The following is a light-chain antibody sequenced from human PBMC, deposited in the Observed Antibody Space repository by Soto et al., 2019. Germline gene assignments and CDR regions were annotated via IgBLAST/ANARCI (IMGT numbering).Light chain of an antibody. Sequence: DIQMTQSPSTLSASVGDRVTITCRASQTISSWLAWYQQKPGKAPNLLIYKASSLESGVPSRFSGRGSGTEFTLPINSLQPDDFATYYCQQYKGYPWTFGQGTKVEIK. CDR1: QTISSW. V-gene: IGKV1-5*03. CDR2: KAS. J-gene: IGKJ1*01. CDR3: QQYKGYPWT.